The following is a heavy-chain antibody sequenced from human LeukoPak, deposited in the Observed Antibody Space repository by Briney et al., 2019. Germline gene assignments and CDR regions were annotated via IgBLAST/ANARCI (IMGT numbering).Heavy chain of an antibody. J-gene: IGHJ6*02. CDR1: GFTFSSYS. Sequence: TGRSLRLSCAASGFTFSSYSMNWVRQAPGKGLEWVSSISSSSSYIYYADSVKGRFTISRDNAKNSLYLQMNSLRAEDTAVYYCARFNYDILTGYSYGMDVWGQGTTVTVSS. D-gene: IGHD3-9*01. V-gene: IGHV3-21*01. CDR3: ARFNYDILTGYSYGMDV. CDR2: ISSSSSYI.